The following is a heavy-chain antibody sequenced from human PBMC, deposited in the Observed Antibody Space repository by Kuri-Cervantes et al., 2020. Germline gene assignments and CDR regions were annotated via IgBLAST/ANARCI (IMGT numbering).Heavy chain of an antibody. CDR1: GFTFSSYW. D-gene: IGHD2-2*01. J-gene: IGHJ4*02. CDR3: AKGFWAVVATPIDY. Sequence: GGSLRLSCAASGFTFSSYWMSWVRQAPGKGLEWVANIKQDGSEKYYVDSVKGRFTISRDNAKNSLYLQMNSLRAEDTALYYCAKGFWAVVATPIDYWGQGTLVTVSS. CDR2: IKQDGSEK. V-gene: IGHV3-7*03.